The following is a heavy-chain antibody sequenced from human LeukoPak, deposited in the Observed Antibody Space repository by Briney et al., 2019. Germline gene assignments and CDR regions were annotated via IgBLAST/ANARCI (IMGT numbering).Heavy chain of an antibody. CDR1: GFTFSSYG. V-gene: IGHV3-30*03. D-gene: IGHD6-25*01. CDR3: ARDDGYAFDI. CDR2: ISYDGSNK. J-gene: IGHJ3*02. Sequence: GGSLRLSCAASGFTFSSYGMHWVRQAPGKGLEWVAVISYDGSNKYYADSVKGRFTISRDNSKNTLYLQMNSLRAEDTALYYCARDDGYAFDIWGQGTMVTVSS.